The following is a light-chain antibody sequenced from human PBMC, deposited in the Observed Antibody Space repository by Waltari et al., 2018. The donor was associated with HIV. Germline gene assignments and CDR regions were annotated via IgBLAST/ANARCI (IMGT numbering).Light chain of an antibody. Sequence: QSALTQSASVSGSPGQSITISCTGTSSDVGAYTLVSWYQQHPGEVPQLLISEVTKRPAGVSTRVSGSKSGNTASLTISGLQAEDEADYYCCSYAGSGLVFGGGTKLTVL. J-gene: IGLJ3*02. CDR3: CSYAGSGLV. V-gene: IGLV2-23*02. CDR2: EVT. CDR1: SSDVGAYTL.